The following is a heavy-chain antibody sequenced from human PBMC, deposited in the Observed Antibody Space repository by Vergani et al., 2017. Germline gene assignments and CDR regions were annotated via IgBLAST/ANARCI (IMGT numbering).Heavy chain of an antibody. D-gene: IGHD5-12*01. CDR2: IYHSGST. V-gene: IGHV4-38-2*01. CDR1: GYSISSGYY. CDR3: ARLRLEDSGYDFGGMDV. Sequence: QVQLEESGPGLVKPSETLSLTCAVSGYSISSGYYWGWIRQPPGKGLEWIGSIYHSGSTYYNPSLKSLVTISVDTSKNQFSLKLSSVTAADTAVYYCARLRLEDSGYDFGGMDVWGQGTTVTVSS. J-gene: IGHJ6*02.